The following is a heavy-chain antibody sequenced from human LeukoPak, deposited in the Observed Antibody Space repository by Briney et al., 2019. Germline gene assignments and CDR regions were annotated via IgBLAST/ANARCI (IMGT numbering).Heavy chain of an antibody. V-gene: IGHV4-39*07. Sequence: SETLSLTCTVSGASISSRNYYWAWIRQPPGKGLEWIGSIYHSGSTYYNPSVKSRVTISVDTSNNQFSLKLSSVTAADTAVYYCARDSLARLERHDAFDIWGQGTMVTVSS. CDR1: GASISSRNYY. CDR3: ARDSLARLERHDAFDI. CDR2: IYHSGST. J-gene: IGHJ3*02. D-gene: IGHD1-1*01.